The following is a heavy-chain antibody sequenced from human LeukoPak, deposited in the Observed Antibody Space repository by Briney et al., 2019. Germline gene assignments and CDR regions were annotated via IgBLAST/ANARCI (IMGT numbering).Heavy chain of an antibody. CDR1: GFTFSSYW. V-gene: IGHV3-7*03. CDR2: IKQDGSEK. J-gene: IGHJ4*02. D-gene: IGHD5-18*01. CDR3: AKDTWIQLWYLIDY. Sequence: GGSLRLSCAASGFTFSSYWMSWVRQAPGKGLEWVANIKQDGSEKYYVDSVKGRFTISRDNAKNSLYLQMNSLRAEDTAVYYCAKDTWIQLWYLIDYWGQGTLVTVSS.